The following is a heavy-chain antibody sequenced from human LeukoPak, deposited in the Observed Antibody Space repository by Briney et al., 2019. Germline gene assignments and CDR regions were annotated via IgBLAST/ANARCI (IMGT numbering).Heavy chain of an antibody. CDR3: ARLSRGRYRGLGGGFGSSMGFDY. Sequence: GESLKISCKGSGYNFTNYWIGWVRQMPGKGLEWMGIIYPGDSDTRYSPSFQGQVTISADKSISTAYLQWSSLKASDTAMYYCARLSRGRYRGLGGGFGSSMGFDYWGQGTLVTVSS. J-gene: IGHJ4*02. D-gene: IGHD2-2*01. CDR2: IYPGDSDT. CDR1: GYNFTNYW. V-gene: IGHV5-51*01.